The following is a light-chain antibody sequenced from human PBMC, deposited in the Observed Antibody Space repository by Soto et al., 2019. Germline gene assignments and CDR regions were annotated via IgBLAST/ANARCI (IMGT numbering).Light chain of an antibody. CDR1: SSTIGNNY. J-gene: IGLJ2*01. Sequence: QSVLTQPPSVSAAPGQRVTIFCSGSSSTIGNNYVSCYQQLPGTAPILLIYDNYYRPSGIPDRFSGSKSGTSATLVITGVQTGDEADYYCGTWDSNLDNGVVFGGGTKLTVL. V-gene: IGLV1-51*01. CDR3: GTWDSNLDNGVV. CDR2: DNY.